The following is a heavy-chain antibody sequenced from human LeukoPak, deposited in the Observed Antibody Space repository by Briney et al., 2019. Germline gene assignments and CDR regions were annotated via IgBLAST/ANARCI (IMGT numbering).Heavy chain of an antibody. CDR3: ARPVVPAAARRAFDI. V-gene: IGHV3-48*03. Sequence: GGSLRLSCAASGFTFSSYEMNWVRQAPGKGLEWVSYISNSGNTIYYADSVKGRFTISRDNAKNSLYLQMNSLRAEDTAVYYCARPVVPAAARRAFDIWGQGTMVTVSS. D-gene: IGHD2-2*01. CDR1: GFTFSSYE. CDR2: ISNSGNTI. J-gene: IGHJ3*02.